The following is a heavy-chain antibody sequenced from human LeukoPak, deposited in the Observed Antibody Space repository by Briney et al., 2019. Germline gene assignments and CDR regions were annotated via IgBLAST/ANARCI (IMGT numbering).Heavy chain of an antibody. D-gene: IGHD2-15*01. CDR2: IKQDGREK. CDR1: GFTFSSYW. Sequence: GGSLRLSCAASGFTFSSYWMSWVRQAPGKGLEWVANIKQDGREKYYVDSLKGGFTISRDNAKNSLYLQRNSLRAEDTAVYYCARDVVPGYYFDYWGQGTLVTVSS. V-gene: IGHV3-7*01. CDR3: ARDVVPGYYFDY. J-gene: IGHJ4*02.